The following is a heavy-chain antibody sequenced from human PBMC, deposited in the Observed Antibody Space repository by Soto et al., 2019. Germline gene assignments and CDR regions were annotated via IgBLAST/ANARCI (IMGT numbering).Heavy chain of an antibody. V-gene: IGHV1-8*01. J-gene: IGHJ4*02. Sequence: GASVKVSCKASGYTFTSYDINWVRQATGQGLEWMGWMNPNSGNTGYAQKFQGRVTMTRNTSISTAYMELSSLRSVDTAVYYCASWDSSSTPPSDYWGQGTLVTVSS. CDR3: ASWDSSSTPPSDY. D-gene: IGHD6-13*01. CDR1: GYTFTSYD. CDR2: MNPNSGNT.